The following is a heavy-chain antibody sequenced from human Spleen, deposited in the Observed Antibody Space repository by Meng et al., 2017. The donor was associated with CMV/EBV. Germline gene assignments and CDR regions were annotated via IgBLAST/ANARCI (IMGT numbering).Heavy chain of an antibody. D-gene: IGHD3-10*01. J-gene: IGHJ4*02. CDR3: ASGSGSLRQYH. CDR1: GGSISSGGYY. Sequence: CSVSGGSISSGGYYWSWIRQHPGKGLEWIGYMYYSGRTYYSPSLKSRVTISVDTSKSQFSLKLTSVTAADTAVYYCASGSGSLRQYHWGQGTLVTVSS. V-gene: IGHV4-31*03. CDR2: MYYSGRT.